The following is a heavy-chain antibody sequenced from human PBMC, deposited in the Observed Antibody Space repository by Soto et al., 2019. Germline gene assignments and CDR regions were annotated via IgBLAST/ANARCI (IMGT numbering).Heavy chain of an antibody. CDR1: GCTFTSSA. V-gene: IGHV1-58*01. J-gene: IGHJ4*02. CDR3: AADATAWQQMVPSDY. CDR2: IAVGSGYT. D-gene: IGHD2-8*01. Sequence: SVKVSCKASGCTFTSSAFQWVRQARGQRLEWIGWIAVGSGYTNYAQRFQDRVTLTRDMSTATTYMELSRLTSEDTAIYYCAADATAWQQMVPSDYWGQGTLVTVSS.